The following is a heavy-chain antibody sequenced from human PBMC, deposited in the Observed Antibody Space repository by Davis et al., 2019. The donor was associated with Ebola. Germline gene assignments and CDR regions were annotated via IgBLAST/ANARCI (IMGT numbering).Heavy chain of an antibody. CDR1: GFTFSSYA. J-gene: IGHJ5*02. CDR3: ARDRSGYDFSPTTA. Sequence: GGSLRLSCAASGFTFSSYAMSWVRQAPGKGLEWVSAISGSGGSTYYADSVKGRFTISRDNAKNSLYLQMNSLRAEDTAVYYCARDRSGYDFSPTTAWGQGTLVTVSS. V-gene: IGHV3-23*01. D-gene: IGHD5-12*01. CDR2: ISGSGGST.